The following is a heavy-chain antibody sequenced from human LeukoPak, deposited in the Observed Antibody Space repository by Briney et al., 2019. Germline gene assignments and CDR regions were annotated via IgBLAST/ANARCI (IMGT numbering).Heavy chain of an antibody. J-gene: IGHJ4*02. CDR1: GGSISSGGYY. CDR3: ARDSSALWLSY. V-gene: IGHV4-31*03. Sequence: SETLSLTCTVSGGSISSGGYYWSWIRQHPGKGLEWIGYIYYSGSTYYNPPLKSRVTISVDTSKNQFSLKLSSVTAADTAVYYCARDSSALWLSYWGQGTLVTVSS. CDR2: IYYSGST. D-gene: IGHD3-10*01.